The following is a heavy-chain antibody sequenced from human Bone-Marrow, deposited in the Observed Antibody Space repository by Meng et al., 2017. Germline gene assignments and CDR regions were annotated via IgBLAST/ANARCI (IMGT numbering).Heavy chain of an antibody. V-gene: IGHV1-2*06. CDR3: ARDEDISAAGKLFGDY. J-gene: IGHJ4*02. CDR1: GYNCPDYW. CDR2: IDPKSGDT. D-gene: IGHD6-13*01. Sequence: RLVKSGDERKRPWAAVKVSFKPSGYNCPDYWLHWVRRAPGQGLEWMGRIDPKSGDTHYAQRFQGRVTMTGDTSISTAYMELSGLRSDDTAMYYCARDEDISAAGKLFGDYWGQGTLVTVSS.